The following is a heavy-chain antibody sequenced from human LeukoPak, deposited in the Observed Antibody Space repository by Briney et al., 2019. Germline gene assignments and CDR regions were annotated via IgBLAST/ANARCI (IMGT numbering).Heavy chain of an antibody. J-gene: IGHJ6*02. CDR1: GFTFSSYS. CDR2: ISSTSAYI. D-gene: IGHD6-19*01. Sequence: GGSLRLSCAASGFTFSSYSMSWVRQAPGKGLEWVSSISSTSAYIYYADSVKGRFAISRDNAKNSLYLQMNSLRAEDTAVYYCARGGGWDAYYYYGMDVWGQGTTVTVSS. V-gene: IGHV3-21*01. CDR3: ARGGGWDAYYYYGMDV.